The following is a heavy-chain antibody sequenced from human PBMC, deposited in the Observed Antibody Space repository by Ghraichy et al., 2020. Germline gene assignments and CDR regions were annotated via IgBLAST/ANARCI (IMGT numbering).Heavy chain of an antibody. D-gene: IGHD3-3*01. CDR2: IHASGST. CDR1: GGSIRSFY. CDR3: ATTYFDFWRGPSIDS. J-gene: IGHJ4*02. V-gene: IGHV4-4*07. Sequence: SQTLSLTCTVSGGSIRSFYWSWIRQPAGKGLEWIGRIHASGSTNYNPSLKSRINLSLDTSKNQFSLRVSSVTAADTAVYYCATTYFDFWRGPSIDSWGQGTLVIVSS.